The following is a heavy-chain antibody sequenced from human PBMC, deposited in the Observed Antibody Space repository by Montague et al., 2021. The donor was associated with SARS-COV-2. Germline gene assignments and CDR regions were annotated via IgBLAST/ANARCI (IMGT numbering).Heavy chain of an antibody. CDR3: ARLPDTSGRAWFDP. CDR1: GGSISRSTYY. CDR2: IYNTGST. V-gene: IGHV4-39*01. J-gene: IGHJ5*02. D-gene: IGHD3-22*01. Sequence: SETLSLTCTVSGGSISRSTYYWAWIRRPPGKGLEWIGSIYNTGSTFYSESLKSRLTISVDTSKNQFSLNLGSVTAADTALYYCARLPDTSGRAWFDPWGQGTLVTVSS.